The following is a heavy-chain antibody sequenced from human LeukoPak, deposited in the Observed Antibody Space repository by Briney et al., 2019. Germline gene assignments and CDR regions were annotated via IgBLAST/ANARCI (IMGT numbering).Heavy chain of an antibody. J-gene: IGHJ2*01. Sequence: SETLSLTCAVYGGSFSGYYWSWIRQPPGKGLELIGEINHSGRTNYNPSLTSRVTISVDSSKYQFSLRLSFVTAADTAVYYCARILGYCSGGTCPERYFDLWGRGTLVTVSS. V-gene: IGHV4-34*01. CDR1: GGSFSGYY. CDR3: ARILGYCSGGTCPERYFDL. CDR2: INHSGRT. D-gene: IGHD2-15*01.